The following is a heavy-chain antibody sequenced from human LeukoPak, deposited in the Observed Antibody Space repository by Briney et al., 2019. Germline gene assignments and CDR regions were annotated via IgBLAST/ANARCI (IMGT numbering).Heavy chain of an antibody. J-gene: IGHJ4*02. D-gene: IGHD5-18*01. V-gene: IGHV3-74*01. Sequence: GGSLRLSCAASGFTFSSYWMHWVRQAPGKGLVWVSRINSDGSSTSYADSVKGRFTISRDYAKNTLYLQMNSLRAEDTAVYYCARVSVGYSYGYDYWGQGTLVTVSS. CDR3: ARVSVGYSYGYDY. CDR2: INSDGSST. CDR1: GFTFSSYW.